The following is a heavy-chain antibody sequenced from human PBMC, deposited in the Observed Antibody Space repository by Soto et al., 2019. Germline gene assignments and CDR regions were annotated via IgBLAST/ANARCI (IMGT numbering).Heavy chain of an antibody. Sequence: SETLSLTCTVSGGSISSYYWSWIRQPPGKGLEWIGYIYYSGSTNYNPSLKSRVTISVDTSKNQFSLKLSSVTAADTAVYYCARELLERRFFGSGNWFDPWGQGTLVTVSS. V-gene: IGHV4-59*01. CDR1: GGSISSYY. D-gene: IGHD1-1*01. CDR2: IYYSGST. CDR3: ARELLERRFFGSGNWFDP. J-gene: IGHJ5*02.